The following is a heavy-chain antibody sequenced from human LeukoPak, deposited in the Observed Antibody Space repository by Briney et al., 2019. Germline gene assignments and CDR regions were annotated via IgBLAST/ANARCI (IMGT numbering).Heavy chain of an antibody. CDR3: ARLRGYSGYDYFDY. CDR1: GFTFRSYW. Sequence: SGGSLRLSCAGSGFTFRSYWMSWVRQAPGKGLEWVANIKQDGSEKYYVDSVKGRFTISRDNAKNSLYLQMNSLRAEDTAVYYCARLRGYSGYDYFDYWGQGTLVTVSS. V-gene: IGHV3-7*01. CDR2: IKQDGSEK. J-gene: IGHJ4*02. D-gene: IGHD5-12*01.